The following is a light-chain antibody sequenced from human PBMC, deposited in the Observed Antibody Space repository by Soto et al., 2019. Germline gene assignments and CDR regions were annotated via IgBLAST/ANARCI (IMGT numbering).Light chain of an antibody. CDR2: DVS. Sequence: QSALTQPASVTGSPGQSITISCTGTSSDIGKYKFVSWYQQDPGKAPKLLVYDVSERPSGVSIRFSGSKSGNMASLTISGLQVEDEADYYCCSYAGSSTLVFGGGTKLTVL. CDR1: SSDIGKYKF. CDR3: CSYAGSSTLV. V-gene: IGLV2-23*02. J-gene: IGLJ3*02.